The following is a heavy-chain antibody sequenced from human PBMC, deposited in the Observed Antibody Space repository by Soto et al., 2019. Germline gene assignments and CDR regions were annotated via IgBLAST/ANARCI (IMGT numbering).Heavy chain of an antibody. J-gene: IGHJ4*02. V-gene: IGHV4-31*03. D-gene: IGHD4-17*01. CDR3: ARGTPVTTDY. CDR1: GGSISSGGYY. CDR2: IYYSGST. Sequence: QVQLQESGPGLVKPSQTLSLTCTVSGGSISSGGYYWSWIRQHPGKGLEWIGYIYYSGSTYYNPSRKRRVTTSVDPSKTQFSLKMSSVTAADTAVYSCARGTPVTTDYWGQGTLVTVSS.